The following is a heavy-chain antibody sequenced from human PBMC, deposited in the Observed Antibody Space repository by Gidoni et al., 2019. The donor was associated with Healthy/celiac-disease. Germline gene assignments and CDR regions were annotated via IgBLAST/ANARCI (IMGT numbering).Heavy chain of an antibody. V-gene: IGHV3-9*01. Sequence: EVQLVESGGGLVQHGRSLSLSCAAAGFPFDDYAMHWVRQAPGKGLEWVSGISWNSGSIGYADSVKGRFTISRDNAKNSLYLQMNSLRAEDTALYYCAKGWYSSDSWGQGTLVTVSS. CDR2: ISWNSGSI. CDR1: GFPFDDYA. D-gene: IGHD6-13*01. CDR3: AKGWYSSDS. J-gene: IGHJ4*02.